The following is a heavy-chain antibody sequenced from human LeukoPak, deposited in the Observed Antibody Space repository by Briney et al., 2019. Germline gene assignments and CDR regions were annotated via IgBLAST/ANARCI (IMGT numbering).Heavy chain of an antibody. Sequence: GASVKVSCKASGYTYNSYSISWVRQAPGHGLEWMGWISTYNGNTNYAQKLQDRVTISTDTSTSTVYMELRSLRSDDTAVYYCAATGVDAFDIWGQGTMVAVSS. V-gene: IGHV1-18*04. D-gene: IGHD3-10*01. J-gene: IGHJ3*02. CDR3: AATGVDAFDI. CDR2: ISTYNGNT. CDR1: GYTYNSYS.